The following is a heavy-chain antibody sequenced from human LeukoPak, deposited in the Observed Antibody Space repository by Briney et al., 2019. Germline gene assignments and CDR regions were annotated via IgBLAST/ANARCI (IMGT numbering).Heavy chain of an antibody. CDR3: ARGTFKDGLDV. J-gene: IGHJ6*02. CDR1: GGSISIFY. CDR2: IHSSGSI. Sequence: SEILSLTCTVSGGSISIFYWSWIRQPAGKGLDWIGRIHSSGSINHNPSLKSRVTLSVDASKNQFSLKLTSVAAADTAVYYCARGTFKDGLDVWGQGTTVTVSS. D-gene: IGHD2/OR15-2a*01. V-gene: IGHV4-4*07.